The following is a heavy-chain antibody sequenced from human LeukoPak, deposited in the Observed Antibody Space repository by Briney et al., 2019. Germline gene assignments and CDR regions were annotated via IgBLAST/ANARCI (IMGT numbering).Heavy chain of an antibody. J-gene: IGHJ4*02. CDR1: GYTFTGYY. D-gene: IGHD3-22*01. CDR2: INPNSGGT. CDR3: ARANYYDSSGSPNFDY. V-gene: IGHV1-2*04. Sequence: ASVKVSCKASGYTFTGYYMHWVRQAPGQGLEWMGWINPNSGGTNYAQKFQGWVTMTRDTSISTAYMELSRLRSEDTAVYYCARANYYDSSGSPNFDYWGQGTLVTVSS.